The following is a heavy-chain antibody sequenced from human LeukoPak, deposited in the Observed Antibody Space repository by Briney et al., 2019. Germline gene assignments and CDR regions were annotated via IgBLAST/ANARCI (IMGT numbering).Heavy chain of an antibody. CDR3: ARWGIIGHDAFDV. J-gene: IGHJ3*01. CDR2: VWHDGSYQ. Sequence: GRSLRLSCVTSGFIFSNYGMHWVRQAPGKGLEWVAIVWHDGSYQYYAESIKGRFTISRDNSRNTVYLQMNSLRAEDTAVYYCARWGIIGHDAFDVWGQGTVVTASS. D-gene: IGHD1-14*01. CDR1: GFIFSNYG. V-gene: IGHV3-33*01.